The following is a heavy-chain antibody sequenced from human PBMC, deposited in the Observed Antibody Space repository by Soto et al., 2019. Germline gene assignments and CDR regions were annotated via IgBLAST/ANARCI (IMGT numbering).Heavy chain of an antibody. Sequence: PGESLKISCKGSGYSFTSYLSSWVRQMPGKGLEGMGRIDPSDSYTNYSPSFQGHVTISADKSNSTAYLQWSSLKASDTAMYYCARASSSSSSPWYYGMDVWGQGTTVTVSS. V-gene: IGHV5-10-1*01. J-gene: IGHJ6*02. CDR1: GYSFTSYL. CDR2: IDPSDSYT. CDR3: ARASSSSSSPWYYGMDV. D-gene: IGHD6-6*01.